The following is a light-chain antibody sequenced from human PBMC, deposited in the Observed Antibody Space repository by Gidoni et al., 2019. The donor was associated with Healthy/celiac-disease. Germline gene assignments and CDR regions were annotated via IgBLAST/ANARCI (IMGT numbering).Light chain of an antibody. Sequence: DVVMTQSPLSLPVTLGQPASISCRSSQSLVSSDGSSFLNWFQQRPGQSPRRLIYKVSNRDSVVPDRFSGSGSGTDFTLKISRVEAEDVGIYYCMQGTHWPCXFXQGTRLEIK. CDR3: MQGTHWPCX. CDR2: KVS. J-gene: IGKJ2*02. V-gene: IGKV2-30*01. CDR1: QSLVSSDGSSF.